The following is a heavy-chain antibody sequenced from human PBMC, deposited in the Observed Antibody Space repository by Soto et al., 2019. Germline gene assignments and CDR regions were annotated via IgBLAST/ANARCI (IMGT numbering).Heavy chain of an antibody. V-gene: IGHV1-69*01. Sequence: QVQLVQSGAEVKKPGSSVKVSCKASGGTFSSYAISWVRQAPGQGPEWMGGIIPIFGTANYAQKFQGRVTITADESTSTAYMELSSLRSEDTAVYYCARDRGYCSSTSCLFYYYYGMDVWGQGTTVTVSS. CDR3: ARDRGYCSSTSCLFYYYYGMDV. J-gene: IGHJ6*02. D-gene: IGHD2-2*01. CDR1: GGTFSSYA. CDR2: IIPIFGTA.